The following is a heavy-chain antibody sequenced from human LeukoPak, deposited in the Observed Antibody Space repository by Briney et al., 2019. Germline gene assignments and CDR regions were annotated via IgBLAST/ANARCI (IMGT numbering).Heavy chain of an antibody. J-gene: IGHJ4*02. Sequence: GRFLRLSCAASGFTFDDYAMHWVRQAPGKGLEWVSGISWNSGSIGYADSVKGRFTISRDNAKNSLYLQMNSLRAEDTALYYCAKSGSGSYYGFFDYWGQGTLVTVSS. D-gene: IGHD1-26*01. V-gene: IGHV3-9*01. CDR2: ISWNSGSI. CDR3: AKSGSGSYYGFFDY. CDR1: GFTFDDYA.